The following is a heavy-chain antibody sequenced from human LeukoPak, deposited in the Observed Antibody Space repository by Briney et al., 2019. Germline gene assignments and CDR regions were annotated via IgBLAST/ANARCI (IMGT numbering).Heavy chain of an antibody. J-gene: IGHJ5*02. CDR2: IYYSGST. CDR3: AREVGVGLDWFDP. Sequence: SETLSLTCTVSGGSISSSSYYWGWIRQPPGKGLEWIGSIYYSGSTYYNPSLKSRVTISVDTSKNQFSLKLSSVTAADTAVYYCAREVGVGLDWFDPWGQGTLLTVSS. V-gene: IGHV4-39*07. D-gene: IGHD3-10*01. CDR1: GGSISSSSYY.